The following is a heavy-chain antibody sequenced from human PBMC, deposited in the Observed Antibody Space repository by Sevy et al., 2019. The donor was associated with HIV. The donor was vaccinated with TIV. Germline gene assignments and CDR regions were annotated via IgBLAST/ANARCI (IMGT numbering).Heavy chain of an antibody. CDR2: IIPIFGTA. CDR3: ARLMYYYDSSGYPSAEYFQH. Sequence: ASVKVSCKASGGTFSSYAISWVRQAPGQGLEWMGGIIPIFGTATYAQKLQGRVTITADKSTRTAYMELSRLRSEDTVGYYCARLMYYYDSSGYPSAEYFQHWGQGPLVTVSS. CDR1: GGTFSSYA. V-gene: IGHV1-69*06. D-gene: IGHD3-22*01. J-gene: IGHJ1*01.